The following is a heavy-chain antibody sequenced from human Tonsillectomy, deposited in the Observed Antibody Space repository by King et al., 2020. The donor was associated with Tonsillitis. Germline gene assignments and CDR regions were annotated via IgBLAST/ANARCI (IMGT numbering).Heavy chain of an antibody. Sequence: VQLQQWGAGLLRPSETLSLTCAVYGGSFSGYYWTWIRQPPGKGLEWIGEINHSGTTRYTPSLKSRVTISVDTSKNQFSLNLTSVTAANTAVYYCARGRYSSSPYYHYYMDVWGKGTTVTVSS. CDR1: GGSFSGYY. V-gene: IGHV4-34*01. D-gene: IGHD6-6*01. CDR2: INHSGTT. CDR3: ARGRYSSSPYYHYYMDV. J-gene: IGHJ6*03.